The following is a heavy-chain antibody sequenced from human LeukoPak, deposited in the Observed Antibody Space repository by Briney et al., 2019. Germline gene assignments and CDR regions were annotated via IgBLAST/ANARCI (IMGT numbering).Heavy chain of an antibody. Sequence: PGGSLRLSCAASGFTFSDYYMSWIRQAPGKGLEWVSYISSSGSTIYYADSVKGRFTISRDNAKNSLYLQMNSLRAEDTAVYYCASAPSYGDYSLNAFDIWGQGTMVTVSS. D-gene: IGHD4-17*01. CDR3: ASAPSYGDYSLNAFDI. J-gene: IGHJ3*02. CDR1: GFTFSDYY. CDR2: ISSSGSTI. V-gene: IGHV3-11*01.